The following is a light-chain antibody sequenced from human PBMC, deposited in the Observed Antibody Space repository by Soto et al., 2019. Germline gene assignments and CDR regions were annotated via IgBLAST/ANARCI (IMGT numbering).Light chain of an antibody. CDR1: QSLLHSNGYNY. J-gene: IGKJ1*01. CDR3: MQTLQTPWT. Sequence: DIVMTQSPLSLPVTPGEPASISCRSSQSLLHSNGYNYLDWYLQKPGQSPQLLIYMGSDRASGVPDRFSGSGSCTDFTLTISRVEAADFGVYYCMQTLQTPWTFGQGTRVDIK. CDR2: MGS. V-gene: IGKV2-28*01.